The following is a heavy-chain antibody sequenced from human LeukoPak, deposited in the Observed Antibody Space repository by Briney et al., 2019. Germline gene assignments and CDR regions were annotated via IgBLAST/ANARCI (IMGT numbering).Heavy chain of an antibody. V-gene: IGHV3-48*03. CDR3: ARERGLRSGYFDY. CDR2: ISSSGSTI. CDR1: GFTFNTYA. J-gene: IGHJ4*02. D-gene: IGHD3-10*01. Sequence: GGSLRLSCAASGFTFNTYAMTWVRQAPGKGLEWVSYISSSGSTIYYADSVKGRFTISRDNAKNSLYLQMNSLRAEDTAVYYCARERGLRSGYFDYWGQGTLVTVSS.